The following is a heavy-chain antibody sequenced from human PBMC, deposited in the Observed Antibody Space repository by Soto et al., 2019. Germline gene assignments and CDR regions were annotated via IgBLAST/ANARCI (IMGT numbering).Heavy chain of an antibody. D-gene: IGHD3-10*01. V-gene: IGHV3-23*01. CDR1: GFTFSSYV. J-gene: IGHJ4*02. CDR2: ISGSGGST. Sequence: GGSLRLSCAASGFTFSSYVMSWVRQAPGKGLEWVSAISGSGGSTYYADSVKGRFTISRDNSKNTLYLQMNSLRAEDTAVYYCAKTMVRGVDLDYWGQGTLVTVSS. CDR3: AKTMVRGVDLDY.